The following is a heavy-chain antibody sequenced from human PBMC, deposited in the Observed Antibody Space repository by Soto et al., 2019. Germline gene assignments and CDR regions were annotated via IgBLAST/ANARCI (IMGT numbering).Heavy chain of an antibody. CDR3: ARLASFGSLHWFDP. V-gene: IGHV1-8*01. D-gene: IGHD3-16*01. CDR2: MNPGSGDT. J-gene: IGHJ5*02. CDR1: GYIFTNND. Sequence: ASVKVSCKASGYIFTNNDVSWVRQASGQGLEWMGWMNPGSGDTGYAQKFQGRATMTRDISRATGYMELSSLRSDDTAIYYCARLASFGSLHWFDPWGQARRFTVPS.